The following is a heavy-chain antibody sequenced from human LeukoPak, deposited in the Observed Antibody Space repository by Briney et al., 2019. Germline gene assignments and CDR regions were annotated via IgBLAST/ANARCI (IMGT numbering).Heavy chain of an antibody. J-gene: IGHJ4*02. D-gene: IGHD3-10*01. V-gene: IGHV4-39*01. CDR3: ARHARGGGGISMVRGVRTKYYFDY. CDR2: ISYSGST. CDR1: GGSISSSSYY. Sequence: SETLSLTCTVSGGSISSSSYYWGWIRQPPGKGLEWIGSISYSGSTYYNPSLKSRVTISVDTSKNQFSLKLSSVTAADTAVYYCARHARGGGGISMVRGVRTKYYFDYWGQGTLVTVSS.